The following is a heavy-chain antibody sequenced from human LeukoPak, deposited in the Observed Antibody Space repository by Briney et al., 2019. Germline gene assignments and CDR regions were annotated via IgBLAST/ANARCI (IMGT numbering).Heavy chain of an antibody. CDR2: ITGSGDTT. J-gene: IGHJ4*02. Sequence: GASLRLSCAASGFIFRNYAMSWVRQAPGKGLEWVSAITGSGDTTYYADSVKGRFTVSRDNSKNTLYVEMNTLRAEDTAVYYCAKWGDYDILTRYYVSDFWGQGTLVTVSS. CDR3: AKWGDYDILTRYYVSDF. CDR1: GFIFRNYA. V-gene: IGHV3-23*01. D-gene: IGHD3-9*01.